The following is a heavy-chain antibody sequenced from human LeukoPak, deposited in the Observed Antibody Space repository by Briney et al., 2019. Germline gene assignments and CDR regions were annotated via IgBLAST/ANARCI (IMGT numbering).Heavy chain of an antibody. V-gene: IGHV1-2*02. J-gene: IGHJ4*02. CDR1: GYTFTGYY. Sequence: ASVKVSCKASGYTFTGYYMHWVRQAPGQGLEWMGWINPNSGGTNYAQKFQGRVTMTRDTSISTAYMELSRLRSDDTAVYHCARVGSYYDPYYFDFWGQGTLVTVSS. D-gene: IGHD1-26*01. CDR2: INPNSGGT. CDR3: ARVGSYYDPYYFDF.